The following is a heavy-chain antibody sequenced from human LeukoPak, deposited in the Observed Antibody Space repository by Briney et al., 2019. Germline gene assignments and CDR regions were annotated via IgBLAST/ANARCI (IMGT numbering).Heavy chain of an antibody. Sequence: SETLSLTCAVYGGSFSGYYWSWIRQPPGKGLEWIGEINHSGSTNYNPSLKSRVTISVDTSKNQFSLKLSSVTAADTAVYYCARGGPKYVWFGELLSYDYWGQGTLVTVSS. CDR3: ARGGPKYVWFGELLSYDY. V-gene: IGHV4-34*01. D-gene: IGHD3-10*01. J-gene: IGHJ4*02. CDR2: INHSGST. CDR1: GGSFSGYY.